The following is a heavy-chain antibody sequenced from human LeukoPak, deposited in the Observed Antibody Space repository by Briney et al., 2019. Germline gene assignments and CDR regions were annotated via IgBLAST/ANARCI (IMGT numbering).Heavy chain of an antibody. Sequence: GGSLRLSCAASGFTFSSYAMHWVRQAPGKGLEWVAVISYDGSNKYHADSVKGRFTVSRDNSKNTLYLQLNSLRAEDTAVYYCASGPYCTNGVCYGSNWFDPWGQGTLVTVSS. CDR2: ISYDGSNK. V-gene: IGHV3-30-3*01. CDR1: GFTFSSYA. D-gene: IGHD2-8*01. CDR3: ASGPYCTNGVCYGSNWFDP. J-gene: IGHJ5*02.